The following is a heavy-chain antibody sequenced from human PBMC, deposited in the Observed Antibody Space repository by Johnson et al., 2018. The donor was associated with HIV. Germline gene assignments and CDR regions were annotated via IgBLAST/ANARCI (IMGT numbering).Heavy chain of an antibody. J-gene: IGHJ3*02. CDR2: ISYDGTNK. Sequence: HVQLVESGGGVVQPGRSLRLSCAASGFTFSSYGMHWVRQAPGKGLAWVTVISYDGTNKYYADSVKGRFTISRDNSKNTLFLQLNSLRAEDTAVYYCVRAKGNSYYGSGHDAFDIWGRGTIVTVSS. D-gene: IGHD3-10*01. CDR3: VRAKGNSYYGSGHDAFDI. V-gene: IGHV3-30*03. CDR1: GFTFSSYG.